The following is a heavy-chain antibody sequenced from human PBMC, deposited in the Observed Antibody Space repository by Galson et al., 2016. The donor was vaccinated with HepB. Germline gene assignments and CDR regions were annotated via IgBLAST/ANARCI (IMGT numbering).Heavy chain of an antibody. CDR3: AKAIITTGDYYYGMDV. J-gene: IGHJ6*04. CDR2: ISYDGSNK. D-gene: IGHD1-1*01. Sequence: SLRLSCAASGFTFNNYGMHWVRQAPGKGLEWVAVISYDGSNKYYADSVKGRFTISSDNSKTTLYMPTASLGAEDTAVYYCAKAIITTGDYYYGMDVWGKGTTATVSS. V-gene: IGHV3-30*18. CDR1: GFTFNNYG.